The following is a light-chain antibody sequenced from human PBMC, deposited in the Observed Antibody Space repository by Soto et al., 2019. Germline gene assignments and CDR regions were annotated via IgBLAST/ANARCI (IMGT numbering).Light chain of an antibody. Sequence: QSALTQPASVSGSPGQSITISCTGTSSDVGGYNYVSWYQQHPGKAPKLIIYEVSNRPSGVSNHFSGSKSGNTASLTISGLRAEDEADYYCSSYTSSSTYVFGTGTKLTVL. V-gene: IGLV2-14*01. J-gene: IGLJ1*01. CDR1: SSDVGGYNY. CDR2: EVS. CDR3: SSYTSSSTYV.